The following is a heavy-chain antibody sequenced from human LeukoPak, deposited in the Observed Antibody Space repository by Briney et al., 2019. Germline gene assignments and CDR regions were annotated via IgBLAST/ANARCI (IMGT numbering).Heavy chain of an antibody. V-gene: IGHV4-30-2*01. CDR2: IYHSGST. CDR3: ARGTITIFGVAPTDY. J-gene: IGHJ4*02. Sequence: SETLSLTCTVSGGSISSGGYYWSWIRQPPGKGLEWIGYIYHSGSTYYNPSLKSRVTISVDRSKNQFSLKLSSVTAADTAVYYCARGTITIFGVAPTDYWGQGTLVTVSS. D-gene: IGHD3-3*01. CDR1: GGSISSGGYY.